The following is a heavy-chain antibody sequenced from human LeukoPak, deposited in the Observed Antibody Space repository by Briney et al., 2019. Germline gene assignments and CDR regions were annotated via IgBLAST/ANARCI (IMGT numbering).Heavy chain of an antibody. CDR3: ARDHPAFSRGAAAYDAFDI. J-gene: IGHJ3*02. CDR2: IYYSGST. Sequence: KTSETLSLTCTVSGGSISSSSYYWGWIRQPPGKGLEWIGSIYYSGSTYYNPSLKSRVTISVDTSKNQFSLKLSSVTAADTAVYYCARDHPAFSRGAAAYDAFDIWGQGTMVTVSS. CDR1: GGSISSSSYY. D-gene: IGHD6-13*01. V-gene: IGHV4-39*07.